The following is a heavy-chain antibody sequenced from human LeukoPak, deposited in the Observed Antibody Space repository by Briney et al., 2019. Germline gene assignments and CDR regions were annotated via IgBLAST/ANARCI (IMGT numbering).Heavy chain of an antibody. D-gene: IGHD6-6*01. V-gene: IGHV4-39*01. Sequence: SETLSLTCAVSGGSISSSAYYWGWIRQPPGKGLEWIGNIYYSGGTYYNPSLKSRVTISGDTSKNQFSLNLSSVTAADTAVHYCARLLYSSSSRWFDPWGQGTLVTVSS. CDR3: ARLLYSSSSRWFDP. CDR1: GGSISSSAYY. J-gene: IGHJ5*02. CDR2: IYYSGGT.